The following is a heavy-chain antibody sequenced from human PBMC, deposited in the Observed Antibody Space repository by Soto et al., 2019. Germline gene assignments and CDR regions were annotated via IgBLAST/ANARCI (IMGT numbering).Heavy chain of an antibody. V-gene: IGHV4-39*01. CDR1: GGSISSYY. CDR3: ARLSDRGYYFDY. Sequence: PSETLSLTCTVSGGSISSYYWGWIRQPPGKGLEWIGSIYYSGSTYYNPSLKSRVTISVDTSKNQFSLKLSSVTAADTAVYYCARLSDRGYYFDYWGQGTLVTVSS. CDR2: IYYSGST. J-gene: IGHJ4*02.